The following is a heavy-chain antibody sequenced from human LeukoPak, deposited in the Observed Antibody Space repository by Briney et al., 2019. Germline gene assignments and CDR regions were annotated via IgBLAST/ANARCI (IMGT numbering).Heavy chain of an antibody. V-gene: IGHV1-69*13. CDR3: ARHDDYGDQTIGY. CDR2: IIPIFGTA. Sequence: ASVKVSCKASGYTFTSYGISWVRQAPGQGLEWMGGIIPIFGTANYAQKFQGRVTITADESTSTAYMELSSLRSEDTAVYYCARHDDYGDQTIGYWGQGTLVTVSS. D-gene: IGHD4-17*01. CDR1: GYTFTSYG. J-gene: IGHJ4*02.